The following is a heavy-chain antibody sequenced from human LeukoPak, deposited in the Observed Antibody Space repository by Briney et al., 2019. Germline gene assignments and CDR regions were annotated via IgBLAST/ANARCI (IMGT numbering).Heavy chain of an antibody. J-gene: IGHJ5*02. D-gene: IGHD1-14*01. CDR1: GFTFGNYG. V-gene: IGHV3-33*06. CDR3: AKGDTTDPFDP. CDR2: IWYDGSNT. Sequence: GRSLRLSCAASGFTFGNYGMHWVRQAPGKGLEWLAVIWYDGSNTNYADSVKGRFTISRDNSKNTLYMQMNSLRAEDTAVYYCAKGDTTDPFDPWGQGTLVTVSS.